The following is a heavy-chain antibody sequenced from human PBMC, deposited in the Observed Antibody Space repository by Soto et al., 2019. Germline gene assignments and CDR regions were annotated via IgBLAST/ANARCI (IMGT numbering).Heavy chain of an antibody. D-gene: IGHD3-10*01. V-gene: IGHV3-30-3*01. CDR2: ISYDGSNK. CDR1: GFTFSSYA. Sequence: GGSLRLSCAASGFTFSSYAMHWVRQAPGKGLEWVAVISYDGSNKYYADSVKGRFTISRDNSKNTLYLQMNSLRAEDTAVYYCARDVNYYGSGSYLYGMDVWGQGTTVTVSS. CDR3: ARDVNYYGSGSYLYGMDV. J-gene: IGHJ6*02.